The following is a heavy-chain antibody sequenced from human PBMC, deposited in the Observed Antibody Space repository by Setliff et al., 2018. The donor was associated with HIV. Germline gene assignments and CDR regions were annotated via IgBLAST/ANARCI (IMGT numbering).Heavy chain of an antibody. D-gene: IGHD3-22*01. V-gene: IGHV1-8*02. Sequence: GASVKVSCKTSGYTFTASYLHWVRQATGQGLEWMGWMNPNSGNTGYAQKFQGRVTMTRDTSISTAYMELNNLKFEDTAVYYCARARRDSYDRGRRNHYYIDVWGKGTTVTVSS. CDR2: MNPNSGNT. CDR1: GYTFTASY. J-gene: IGHJ6*03. CDR3: ARARRDSYDRGRRNHYYIDV.